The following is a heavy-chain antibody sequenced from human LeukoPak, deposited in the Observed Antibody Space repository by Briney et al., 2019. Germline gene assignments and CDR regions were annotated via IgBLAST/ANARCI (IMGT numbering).Heavy chain of an antibody. D-gene: IGHD4-17*01. V-gene: IGHV4-31*03. CDR1: GGSISSGGYS. J-gene: IGHJ4*02. CDR2: IYYSGST. Sequence: SETLSLTCTVSGGSISSGGYSWSWIRQHPGKGLEWIGYIYYSGSTYYNPSLKSRVTISVDTSKNQFSLKLSSVTAADTAVYYCARELYGDYVFDYWGQGTLVTVSS. CDR3: ARELYGDYVFDY.